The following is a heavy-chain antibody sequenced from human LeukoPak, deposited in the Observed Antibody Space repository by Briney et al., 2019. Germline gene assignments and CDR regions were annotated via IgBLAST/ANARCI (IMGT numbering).Heavy chain of an antibody. D-gene: IGHD4-23*01. CDR1: GFTFSSYA. V-gene: IGHV3-23*01. Sequence: GGSLRLSCAASGFTFSSYAMSWVRQAPGKGLEWVSAISGSGGSTYYADSVKGRFTISRDNSKNTLYLQMNSLRAEDTAVYYCAKDSGTVVISGPPDAFDIWGQGTMVTVSS. J-gene: IGHJ3*02. CDR3: AKDSGTVVISGPPDAFDI. CDR2: ISGSGGST.